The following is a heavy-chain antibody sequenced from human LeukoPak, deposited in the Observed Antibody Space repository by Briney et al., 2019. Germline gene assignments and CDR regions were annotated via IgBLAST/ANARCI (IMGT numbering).Heavy chain of an antibody. J-gene: IGHJ4*02. D-gene: IGHD1-26*01. CDR3: ARAGSGSYAPLDY. CDR2: IWYDGSNK. CDR1: GFTFSSYG. V-gene: IGHV3-33*01. Sequence: GGSLRLSCAASGFTFSSYGMHWVRQAPGKGLEWVAVIWYDGSNKYYADSVKGRFTISRDNSKNTLYLQMNSLRAEDTAVYYCARAGSGSYAPLDYWGQGTLVTVSS.